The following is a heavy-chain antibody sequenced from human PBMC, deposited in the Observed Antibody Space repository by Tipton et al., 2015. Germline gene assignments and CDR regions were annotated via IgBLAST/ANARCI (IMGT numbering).Heavy chain of an antibody. V-gene: IGHV4-61*01. Sequence: TLSLTCSVSGGSVRSGTSYWSWIRQPPGKGLEWIGYIYYSGSTKYSPSLKSRVTISVDTSKNQFSLKVDSVTAADTAVYYCARGDDILAYLYFDLWGRGTLVSVSS. CDR2: IYYSGST. J-gene: IGHJ2*01. CDR1: GGSVRSGTSY. CDR3: ARGDDILAYLYFDL. D-gene: IGHD3-9*01.